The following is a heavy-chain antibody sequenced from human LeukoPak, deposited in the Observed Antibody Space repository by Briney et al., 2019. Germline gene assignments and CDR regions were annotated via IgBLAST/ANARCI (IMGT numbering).Heavy chain of an antibody. J-gene: IGHJ4*02. CDR3: AKGERFIPDY. CDR1: EYTFTSYY. Sequence: ASVKVSCKASEYTFTSYYMHWVRQAPGQGLEWMGIINPSGGSINYAQKFQGRVTMTRDMSTTTAYMELSRLRSDDTAVYYCAKGERFIPDYWGRGTLVTVSS. D-gene: IGHD1-26*01. V-gene: IGHV1-46*01. CDR2: INPSGGSI.